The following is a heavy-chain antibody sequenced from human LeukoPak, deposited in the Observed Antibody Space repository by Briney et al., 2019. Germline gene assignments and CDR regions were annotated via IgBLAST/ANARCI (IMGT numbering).Heavy chain of an antibody. CDR3: ARYSSVPDAFDI. CDR2: IYYSGST. Sequence: SETLSLTCTVSGGSIGSYYWSWIRQPPGEGLEWIGYIYYSGSTNYNPSLKSRVTISVDTSKNQFSLKLSSVTAADTAVYYCARYSSVPDAFDIWGQGTMVTVSS. D-gene: IGHD2-21*01. V-gene: IGHV4-59*01. CDR1: GGSIGSYY. J-gene: IGHJ3*02.